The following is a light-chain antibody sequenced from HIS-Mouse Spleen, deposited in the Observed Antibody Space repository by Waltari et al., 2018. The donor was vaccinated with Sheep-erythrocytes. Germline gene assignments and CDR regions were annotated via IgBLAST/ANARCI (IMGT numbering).Light chain of an antibody. Sequence: QSALTQPRSVSGSPGQSVTISCPGTSSHVGGYTYVSWYQQPPGKAPKLMIYDVSKRPSGVPDRFSGSKSGNTASLTISGLQAEDEADYYCCSYAGSYNHVFATGTKVTVL. CDR3: CSYAGSYNHV. J-gene: IGLJ1*01. CDR1: SSHVGGYTY. CDR2: DVS. V-gene: IGLV2-11*01.